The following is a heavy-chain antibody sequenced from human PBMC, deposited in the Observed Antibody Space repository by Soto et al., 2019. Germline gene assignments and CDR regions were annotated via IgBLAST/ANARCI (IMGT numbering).Heavy chain of an antibody. Sequence: EVQLLESGGGLVQPGESLRLSCAASGFTFSSYAMIWVRQAPGKGLEWVSVVSGSGGSTYYVDSVKGRFTISRDNSKNTVDRQRNSLRAEDTAVYYWAKSVNRHYYYTMDVWGQGTTVTVSS. D-gene: IGHD4-17*01. V-gene: IGHV3-23*01. CDR3: AKSVNRHYYYTMDV. CDR1: GFTFSSYA. CDR2: VSGSGGST. J-gene: IGHJ6*02.